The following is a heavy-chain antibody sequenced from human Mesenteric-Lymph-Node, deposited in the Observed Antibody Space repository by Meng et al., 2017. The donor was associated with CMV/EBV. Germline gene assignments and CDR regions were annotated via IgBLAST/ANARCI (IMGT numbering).Heavy chain of an antibody. J-gene: IGHJ5*02. CDR1: GFTFRSYA. V-gene: IGHV3-23*01. CDR3: AKDMWEYQLPDGS. Sequence: GGSLRLSCAASGFTFRSYAMSWVRQAPGQGLEWVAGISGSGSTTKYSASVEGRFTISRDNSKDTLFLQMNSLRAEDTALYYCAKDMWEYQLPDGSWGQGTLVTVSS. D-gene: IGHD2-2*01. CDR2: ISGSGSTT.